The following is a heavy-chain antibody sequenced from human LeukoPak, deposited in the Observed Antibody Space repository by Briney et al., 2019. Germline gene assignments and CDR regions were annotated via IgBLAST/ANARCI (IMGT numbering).Heavy chain of an antibody. J-gene: IGHJ4*02. V-gene: IGHV3-21*01. Sequence: GGSLRLSCVASGYTFSSFSINWVRQAPGKGLEWVSSISVRSNYIYYADSVRGRFSISRDDAGNSLYLQMDSLRGDDTAVYYCVRLRRNYDSSGYYYYYDYWGQGTLVTVSS. CDR3: VRLRRNYDSSGYYYYYDY. CDR1: GYTFSSFS. D-gene: IGHD3-22*01. CDR2: ISVRSNYI.